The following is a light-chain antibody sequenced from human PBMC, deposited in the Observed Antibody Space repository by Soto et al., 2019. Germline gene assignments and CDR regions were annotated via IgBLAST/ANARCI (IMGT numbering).Light chain of an antibody. CDR2: GAS. V-gene: IGKV3-15*01. CDR1: QSVRSN. Sequence: EIVMTQSPATLSVSPGERATLSCRASQSVRSNLAWYQQKPGQAPRLLIYGASTRATGIPARFSGSGSGAEFTLTISSLQPDDFATYYCQQYNSYSGTFGQGTKVDIK. J-gene: IGKJ1*01. CDR3: QQYNSYSGT.